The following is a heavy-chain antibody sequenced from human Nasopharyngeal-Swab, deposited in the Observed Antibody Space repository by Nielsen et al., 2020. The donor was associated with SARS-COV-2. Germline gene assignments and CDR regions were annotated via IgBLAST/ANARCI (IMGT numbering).Heavy chain of an antibody. J-gene: IGHJ3*02. D-gene: IGHD1-26*01. CDR1: GFPFHIYW. Sequence: GRYLRLSWAASGFPFHIYWMRWVSQAPGKGMEWVGNIMQDGSENYYVNSVKDRFTISRDNAKNSLYLQMNSLRAEDTAVYYCARDPIPAGGSDGFDIWGQGTMVTVSS. V-gene: IGHV3-7*01. CDR3: ARDPIPAGGSDGFDI. CDR2: IMQDGSEN.